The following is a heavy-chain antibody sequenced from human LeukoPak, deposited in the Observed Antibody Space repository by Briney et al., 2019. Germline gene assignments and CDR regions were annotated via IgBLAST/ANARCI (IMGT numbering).Heavy chain of an antibody. D-gene: IGHD6-13*01. CDR1: GFTFSSYG. J-gene: IGHJ4*02. CDR3: AKGGGYSSSWYD. CDR2: ISWNSGSI. V-gene: IGHV3-9*01. Sequence: GGSLTLSCAASGFTFSSYGMHWVRQAPGKGLEWVSGISWNSGSIGYADSVKGRFTISRDNAKNSLYLQMNSLRAEDTALYYCAKGGGYSSSWYDWGQGTLVTVSS.